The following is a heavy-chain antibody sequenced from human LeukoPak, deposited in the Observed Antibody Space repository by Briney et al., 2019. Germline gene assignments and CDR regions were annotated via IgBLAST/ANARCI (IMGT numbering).Heavy chain of an antibody. CDR3: ARETGVYYFDY. CDR2: IYSGGST. Sequence: GGSLRLSCAASGFTVSSNYMSWVRQAPGKGLEWVSVIYSGGSTYYADSVKGRFTISRDNSKNMLYLQMNSLRAEDTAVYYCARETGVYYFDYWGQGTLVTVSS. CDR1: GFTVSSNY. V-gene: IGHV3-66*01. J-gene: IGHJ4*02. D-gene: IGHD7-27*01.